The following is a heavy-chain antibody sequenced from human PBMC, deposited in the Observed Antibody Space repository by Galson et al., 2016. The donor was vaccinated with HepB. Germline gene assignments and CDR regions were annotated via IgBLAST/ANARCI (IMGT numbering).Heavy chain of an antibody. CDR2: INTNTGNP. Sequence: SVKVSCKASGYTFTSYAMNWVRQAPGQGLEWMGWINTNTGNPTYAQGFTGRFVFSLDTSVSTAYLQISSLKAEDTAVYYCARDHPRYYDYVWGSYRYPDWFDPWGQGTLVTVSS. CDR1: GYTFTSYA. J-gene: IGHJ5*02. D-gene: IGHD3-16*02. V-gene: IGHV7-4-1*02. CDR3: ARDHPRYYDYVWGSYRYPDWFDP.